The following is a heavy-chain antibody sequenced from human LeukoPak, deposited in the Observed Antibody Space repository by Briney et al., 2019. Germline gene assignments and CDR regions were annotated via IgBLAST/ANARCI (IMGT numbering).Heavy chain of an antibody. V-gene: IGHV4-34*01. J-gene: IGHJ4*02. Sequence: SETLSLTCAVYGGSFSGYYWSWIRQPPGKGREWIGEINHSGSTNYNPSRKGRVTISLEPSKNQFSLKLSSVTAADTAVYYCARGQRGGSYYLDRRFQPFDYWGQGTLVTVSS. CDR2: INHSGST. CDR1: GGSFSGYY. D-gene: IGHD1-26*01. CDR3: ARGQRGGSYYLDRRFQPFDY.